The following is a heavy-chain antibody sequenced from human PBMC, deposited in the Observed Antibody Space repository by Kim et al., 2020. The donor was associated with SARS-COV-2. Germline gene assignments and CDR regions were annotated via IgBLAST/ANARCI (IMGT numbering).Heavy chain of an antibody. CDR3: ARAGGDYAGYYYGMDV. CDR2: IGTAGDT. CDR1: GFTFSSYD. Sequence: GGSLRLSCAASGFTFSSYDMHWVRQATGKGLEWVSAIGTAGDTYYPGSVKGRFTISRENAKNSLYLQMNSLRAGDTAVYYCARAGGDYAGYYYGMDVWGQGTTVTVSS. J-gene: IGHJ6*02. D-gene: IGHD4-17*01. V-gene: IGHV3-13*04.